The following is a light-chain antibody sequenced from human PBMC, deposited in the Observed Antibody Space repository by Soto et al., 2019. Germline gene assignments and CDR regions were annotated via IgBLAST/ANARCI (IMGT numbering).Light chain of an antibody. V-gene: IGLV1-44*01. CDR2: YNN. J-gene: IGLJ1*01. CDR1: NSNIASNT. CDR3: AAWDDTLQRYV. Sequence: VLTQPPSASETPGQTVSISCSGSNSNIASNTVNWYQHLPGTAPKLLIYYNNQRPSGVPDRFSGSKSGTSASLAISGLQSEGESDYYCAAWDDTLQRYVFGTGTKVTVL.